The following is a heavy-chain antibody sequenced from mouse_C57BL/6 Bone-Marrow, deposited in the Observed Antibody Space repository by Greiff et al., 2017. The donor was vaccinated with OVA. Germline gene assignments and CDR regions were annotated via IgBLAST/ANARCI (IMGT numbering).Heavy chain of an antibody. D-gene: IGHD4-1*01. Sequence: VKLVESGAELVRPGTSVKMSCKASGYTFTNYWIGWAKQRPGHGLEWIGDIYPGGGYTNYNEKFKGKATLTADKSSSTAYMQFSSLTSEDSAIYYCARRELGYWYFDVWGTGTTVTVSS. V-gene: IGHV1-63*01. CDR1: GYTFTNYW. CDR2: IYPGGGYT. J-gene: IGHJ1*03. CDR3: ARRELGYWYFDV.